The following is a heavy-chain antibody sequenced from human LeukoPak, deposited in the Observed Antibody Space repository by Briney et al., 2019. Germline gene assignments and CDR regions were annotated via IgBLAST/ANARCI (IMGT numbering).Heavy chain of an antibody. CDR2: ISGSGCST. CDR3: AKDVGSSWPRFYYYYGMDA. Sequence: PGGSLRLSCAASAFTFSSYAISWVRQAPGEGREWASAISGSGCSTYYADSVKGRFTISRDNSKNTLYLQMNSLRAEDTAVYYCAKDVGSSWPRFYYYYGMDAWGQGTTVTVSS. V-gene: IGHV3-23*01. CDR1: AFTFSSYA. D-gene: IGHD6-13*01. J-gene: IGHJ6*02.